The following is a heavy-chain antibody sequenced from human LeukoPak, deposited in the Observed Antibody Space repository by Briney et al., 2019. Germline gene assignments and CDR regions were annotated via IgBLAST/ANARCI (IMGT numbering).Heavy chain of an antibody. CDR1: GYTLTELS. J-gene: IGHJ3*02. CDR2: FDPEDGET. D-gene: IGHD1-26*01. CDR3: ATGVVGATGFDAFDI. V-gene: IGHV1-24*01. Sequence: ASVKVSCKVSGYTLTELSMHWVRQAPGKGLEWMGGFDPEDGETIYAQKFQGRVTMTGDTSTDTAYMELSSLRSEDTAVYYCATGVVGATGFDAFDIWGQGTMVTVSS.